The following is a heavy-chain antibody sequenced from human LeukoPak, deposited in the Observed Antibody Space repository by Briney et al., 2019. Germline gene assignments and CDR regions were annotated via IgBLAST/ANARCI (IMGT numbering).Heavy chain of an antibody. D-gene: IGHD3-22*01. CDR2: IDWDDAK. CDR1: GGSISSGGYY. CDR3: ARSRIHYYDSGGYSYYFDY. J-gene: IGHJ4*02. Sequence: QTLSLTCTVSGGSISSGGYYWSWIRQPPGKALQWLARIDWDDAKYYSTSLKTRLTISKDTSKNQVVLTMTNMDPVDTATYYCARSRIHYYDSGGYSYYFDYWGQGTLVTVSS. V-gene: IGHV2-70*11.